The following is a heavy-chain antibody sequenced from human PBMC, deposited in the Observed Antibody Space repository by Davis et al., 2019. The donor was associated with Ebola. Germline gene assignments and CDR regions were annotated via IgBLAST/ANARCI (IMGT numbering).Heavy chain of an antibody. CDR1: GFTVSSNY. J-gene: IGHJ5*02. V-gene: IGHV3-53*01. CDR2: IYSGGST. Sequence: GESLKISCAASGFTVSSNYMSWVRQAPGKGLEWVSVIYSGGSTYYADSVKGRFTISRDNSRSTLYLQMNSLRADDTAVYYCASRTYGSGSSWGQGTLVTVSS. D-gene: IGHD3-10*01. CDR3: ASRTYGSGSS.